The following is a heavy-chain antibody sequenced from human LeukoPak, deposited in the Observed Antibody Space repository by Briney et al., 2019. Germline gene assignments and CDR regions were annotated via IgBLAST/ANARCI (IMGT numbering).Heavy chain of an antibody. J-gene: IGHJ4*02. D-gene: IGHD4-17*01. CDR2: ISAYNGNT. CDR3: ARSEPTVTPWSGFDY. Sequence: AASVKVSCKASGYTFTGYYMHWVRQAPGQGLEWMGWISAYNGNTNYAQKLQGRVTMTTDTSTSTAYMELRSLRSDDTAVYYCARSEPTVTPWSGFDYWGQGTLVTVSS. CDR1: GYTFTGYY. V-gene: IGHV1-18*04.